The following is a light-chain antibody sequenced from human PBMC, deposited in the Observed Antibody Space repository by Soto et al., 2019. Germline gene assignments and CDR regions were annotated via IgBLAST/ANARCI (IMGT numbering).Light chain of an antibody. CDR2: AAT. J-gene: IGKJ5*01. CDR3: QQTYFTAIT. CDR1: QTISTY. V-gene: IGKV1-39*01. Sequence: NPPTQSPSSLSASVGDRDTIPCRAGQTISTYLNWYQQKPGKAPKLLIYAATNLQSGVSPRFSGRGAGTDFTLTISSLQPEDFATYYCQQTYFTAITFGQGTRLEIK.